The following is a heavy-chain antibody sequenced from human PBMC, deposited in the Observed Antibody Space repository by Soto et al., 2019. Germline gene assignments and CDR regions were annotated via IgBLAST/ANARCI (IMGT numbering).Heavy chain of an antibody. V-gene: IGHV3-7*03. CDR3: ARAYCGGDCSMVGL. D-gene: IGHD2-21*02. CDR2: IKQDGSEK. J-gene: IGHJ4*02. CDR1: VFTFSSYW. Sequence: LRLSCAASVFTFSSYWMSWVRQAPGKGLEWVANIKQDGSEKYYVDSVKGRFTISRDNAKNSLYLQMNSLRAEDTAVYYCARAYCGGDCSMVGLWGQGTLVTVSS.